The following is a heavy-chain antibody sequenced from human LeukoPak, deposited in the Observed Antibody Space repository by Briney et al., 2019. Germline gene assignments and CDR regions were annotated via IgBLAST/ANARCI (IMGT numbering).Heavy chain of an antibody. CDR2: ISYDGSNK. Sequence: GGSLRLSCAASGFTFSSYGIHWVRQAPGKGLEWVAVISYDGSNKYYADSVKGRFTISRDNSKNTLYLQMNSLRAEDTAVYYCAKDVVAMDYWGQGTLVTVSS. V-gene: IGHV3-30*18. CDR3: AKDVVAMDY. D-gene: IGHD2-21*01. CDR1: GFTFSSYG. J-gene: IGHJ4*02.